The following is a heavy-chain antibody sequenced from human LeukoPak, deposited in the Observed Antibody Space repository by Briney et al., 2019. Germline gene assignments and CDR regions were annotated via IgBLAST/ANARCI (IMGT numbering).Heavy chain of an antibody. Sequence: GGSLRLSCAASGFSFSRYGMKWVRQAPGKGLEWLSYIRSSDSTTYYADSMKDRFTISRDNAKTSLYLQMDSLRVEDTAVYYCAKRDDSSAHSFDYWGQGTLVTVSS. CDR1: GFSFSRYG. CDR2: IRSSDSTT. D-gene: IGHD3-22*01. J-gene: IGHJ4*02. V-gene: IGHV3-48*04. CDR3: AKRDDSSAHSFDY.